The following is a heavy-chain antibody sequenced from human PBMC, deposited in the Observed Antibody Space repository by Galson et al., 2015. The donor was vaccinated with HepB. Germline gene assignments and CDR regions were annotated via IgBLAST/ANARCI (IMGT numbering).Heavy chain of an antibody. CDR2: MNPNSGNT. D-gene: IGHD2-2*01. J-gene: IGHJ5*02. Sequence: SVKVSCKASGYTFTSYDINWVRQATGQGLEWMGWMNPNSGNTGYAQKFQGRVTMTRNTSISTAYMELSSLRSEDTAVYYCARNVVVPAAIGRENNWFDPWGQGTLVTVSS. CDR3: ARNVVVPAAIGRENNWFDP. V-gene: IGHV1-8*01. CDR1: GYTFTSYD.